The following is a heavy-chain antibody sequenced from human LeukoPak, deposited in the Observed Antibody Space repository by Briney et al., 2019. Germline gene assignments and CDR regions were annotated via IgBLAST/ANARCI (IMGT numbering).Heavy chain of an antibody. D-gene: IGHD3/OR15-3a*01. J-gene: IGHJ5*02. CDR1: GGSFSGYY. CDR2: INHSGST. CDR3: ARASPLGLNWFDP. V-gene: IGHV4-34*01. Sequence: SETLSLTCAVYGGSFSGYYWSWIRQPPGKGLVWIGEINHSGSTNYNPSLKSRVTISVDTSKNQFSLKLSSVTAADTAVYYCARASPLGLNWFDPRGQGTLVTVSS.